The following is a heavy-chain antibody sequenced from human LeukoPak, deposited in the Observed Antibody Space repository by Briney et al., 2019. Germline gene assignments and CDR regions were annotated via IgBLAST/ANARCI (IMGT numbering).Heavy chain of an antibody. CDR1: GASFSNFY. Sequence: SETLSLTCAVYGASFSNFYWSWIRQPPGEGLEWIGEINHSGSTNYNPSLKSRVTISVDTSKNQFSLKLSSVTAADTAVYYCAMNWGTGRTFDYWGQGTLVTVSS. D-gene: IGHD1-1*01. J-gene: IGHJ4*02. V-gene: IGHV4-34*01. CDR2: INHSGST. CDR3: AMNWGTGRTFDY.